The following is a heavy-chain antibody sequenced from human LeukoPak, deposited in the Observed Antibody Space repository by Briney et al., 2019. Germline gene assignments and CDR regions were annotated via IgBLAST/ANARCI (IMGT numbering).Heavy chain of an antibody. CDR1: GFTFDDYG. D-gene: IGHD6-13*01. CDR3: ARNTAAGLFDY. V-gene: IGHV3-20*01. CDR2: INWNGGST. J-gene: IGHJ4*02. Sequence: PGGSLRLSCAASGFTFDDYGMSWVREAPGKGLEWVSGINWNGGSTGYADSVKGRFTISRDNAKNSLYLQMNSLRAEDTALYHCARNTAAGLFDYWGQGTLVTVSS.